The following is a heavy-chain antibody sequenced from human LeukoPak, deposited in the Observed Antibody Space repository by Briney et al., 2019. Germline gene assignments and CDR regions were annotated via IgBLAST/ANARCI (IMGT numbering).Heavy chain of an antibody. CDR3: TIFYSSGYSPFDY. Sequence: GGSLRLSCTASGFTFGNYAMSWFRQAPGKGLEWVGFIRSKAYGGTTEYAASVKGRFTISRDDSKSIAYLQMNSLKTEDTAVYYCTIFYSSGYSPFDYWGQGTLVTVSS. V-gene: IGHV3-49*03. J-gene: IGHJ4*02. D-gene: IGHD3-22*01. CDR2: IRSKAYGGTT. CDR1: GFTFGNYA.